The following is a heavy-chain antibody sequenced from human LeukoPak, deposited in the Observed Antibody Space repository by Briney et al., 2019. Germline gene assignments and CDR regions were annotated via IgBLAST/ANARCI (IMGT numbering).Heavy chain of an antibody. V-gene: IGHV5-51*01. CDR3: ARTRLYCSGGSCYSTEGVYFDY. CDR2: IYPGDSDT. CDR1: GYSFTSYW. D-gene: IGHD2-15*01. J-gene: IGHJ4*02. Sequence: LGESLKISCKGSGYSFTSYWIGWVRQMPGKGLEWMGIIYPGDSDTRYSPSFQSQVTISADKSISTAYLQWSSLKASDTAMYYCARTRLYCSGGSCYSTEGVYFDYWGQGTLVTVSS.